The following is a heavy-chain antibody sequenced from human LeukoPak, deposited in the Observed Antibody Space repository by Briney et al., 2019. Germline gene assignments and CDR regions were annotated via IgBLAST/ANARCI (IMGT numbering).Heavy chain of an antibody. J-gene: IGHJ5*02. CDR1: GYTFTSYG. Sequence: ASVKVSCKASGYTFTSYGISWVRQAPGQGLEWMGWISAYNGNTNYAQKLQGRVTMTTDTSTSTAYMELRSLRSDDTAVYYCARDRGTMIVVVIENWFDPWGQGTLVTVSS. CDR3: ARDRGTMIVVVIENWFDP. D-gene: IGHD3-22*01. V-gene: IGHV1-18*01. CDR2: ISAYNGNT.